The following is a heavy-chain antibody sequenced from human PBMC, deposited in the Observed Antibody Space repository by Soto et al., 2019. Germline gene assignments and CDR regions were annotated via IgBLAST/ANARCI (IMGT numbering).Heavy chain of an antibody. CDR1: GGSINSFY. Sequence: SETLSLTCTFSGGSINSFYWSWIRQSPGKGLELIGYIYYTGSTGYNPSLKRRTTISLETSKNQFSLNLTSVTAADTAVYYCSRLRYGSGSYIHAFDYWGQGTMVTVSS. CDR2: IYYTGST. CDR3: SRLRYGSGSYIHAFDY. D-gene: IGHD3-10*01. V-gene: IGHV4-59*01. J-gene: IGHJ4*02.